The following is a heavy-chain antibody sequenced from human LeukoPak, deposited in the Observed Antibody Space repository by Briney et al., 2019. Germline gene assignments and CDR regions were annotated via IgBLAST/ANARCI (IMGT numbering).Heavy chain of an antibody. D-gene: IGHD5-12*01. Sequence: PGGSLRLSCAASGFTFSSYAMIGVRQAPGKGLEGVSAISGSGGSTYYADSVKRRFTISRENSKNTLYLQMNSLRAEDTAVYYCAKGDKYSGYDFYGPLDYWGQGTLVTVSS. CDR3: AKGDKYSGYDFYGPLDY. CDR1: GFTFSSYA. CDR2: ISGSGGST. V-gene: IGHV3-23*01. J-gene: IGHJ4*02.